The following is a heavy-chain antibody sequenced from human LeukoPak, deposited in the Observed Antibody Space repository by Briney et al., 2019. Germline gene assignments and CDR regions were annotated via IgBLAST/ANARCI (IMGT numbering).Heavy chain of an antibody. D-gene: IGHD4-17*01. CDR1: GFSFSDYY. J-gene: IGHJ4*02. CDR3: ARPVSAGDYVRGLDY. CDR2: ISSSGSTI. V-gene: IGHV3-11*01. Sequence: PGGSLRLSCAASGFSFSDYYMNWIRQAPGKGLEWVSYISSSGSTIYYADSVKGRFTISRDNAKNSLYLQMNSLRVEDTAVYYCARPVSAGDYVRGLDYWGQGTLVSVSS.